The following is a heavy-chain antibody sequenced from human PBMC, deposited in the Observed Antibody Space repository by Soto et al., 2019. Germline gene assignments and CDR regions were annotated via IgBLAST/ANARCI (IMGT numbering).Heavy chain of an antibody. CDR1: GLTFSSYG. J-gene: IGHJ1*01. CDR3: AKDSDREYFQH. CDR2: ISASDGGA. D-gene: IGHD3-10*01. Sequence: PGGSLRLSCAPSGLTFSSYGMSWVRQAPEKGLEWVSGISASDGGAYYADSVKGRFTISRDNSENTLYLQMNSLRVEDTAVYYCAKDSDREYFQHWGQGTLLRVAS. V-gene: IGHV3-23*01.